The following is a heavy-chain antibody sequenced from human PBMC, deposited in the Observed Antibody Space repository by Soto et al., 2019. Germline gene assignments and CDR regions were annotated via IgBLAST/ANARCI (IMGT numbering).Heavy chain of an antibody. Sequence: QVQLVQSGAEVKKPGASVKVSCKASGYTFTSYGISWVRPAPGQGLERMGWISAYNGNTNYAQKLQGRVTMTTDTSTSTAYMELRSLRSDDTAVYYCARDLGLYAPNSMVRGVTGYWGQGTLVTVSS. J-gene: IGHJ4*02. D-gene: IGHD3-10*01. V-gene: IGHV1-18*01. CDR1: GYTFTSYG. CDR3: ARDLGLYAPNSMVRGVTGY. CDR2: ISAYNGNT.